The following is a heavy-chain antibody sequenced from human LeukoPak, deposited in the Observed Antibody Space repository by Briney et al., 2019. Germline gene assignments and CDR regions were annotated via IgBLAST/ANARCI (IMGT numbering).Heavy chain of an antibody. J-gene: IGHJ4*02. CDR3: ARGGVYSSGWYVDY. Sequence: GGSLRLSCAASGFTFSSYSMNWVRQAPGKGMEWVSSISSSGSTIYYADSVKGRFTISRDNAKNSLYLQMNSLRAEDTAVYYCARGGVYSSGWYVDYWGQGTLVTVSS. V-gene: IGHV3-48*04. CDR1: GFTFSSYS. D-gene: IGHD6-19*01. CDR2: ISSSGSTI.